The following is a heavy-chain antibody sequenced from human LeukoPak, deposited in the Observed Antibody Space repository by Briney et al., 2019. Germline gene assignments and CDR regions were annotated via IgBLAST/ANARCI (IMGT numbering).Heavy chain of an antibody. CDR1: GGSISSGGYY. Sequence: SQTLSLTCPVSGGSISSGGYYWSWIRQHPGKGLEWIGYIYYSGSTYYNPSLKSRVTISVDTSKNQFSLKLSSVTAADTAVYYCATERTGYDFIFWGQGTLVTVSS. CDR3: ATERTGYDFIF. J-gene: IGHJ4*02. D-gene: IGHD5-12*01. CDR2: IYYSGST. V-gene: IGHV4-31*03.